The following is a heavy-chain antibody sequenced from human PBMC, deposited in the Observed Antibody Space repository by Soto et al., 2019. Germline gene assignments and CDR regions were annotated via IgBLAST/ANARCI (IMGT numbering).Heavy chain of an antibody. V-gene: IGHV4-39*01. J-gene: IGHJ4*02. CDR3: ARDSSGWNYYFDY. CDR1: GGSISSSSYY. CDR2: IYYSGSA. D-gene: IGHD6-19*01. Sequence: SETLSLTCTVSGGSISSSSYYWGWIRQPPGKGLEWIGSIYYSGSAYYNPSLKSRVTISVDTSKNQFSLKLSSVTAADTAVYYCARDSSGWNYYFDYWGQGTLVTVSS.